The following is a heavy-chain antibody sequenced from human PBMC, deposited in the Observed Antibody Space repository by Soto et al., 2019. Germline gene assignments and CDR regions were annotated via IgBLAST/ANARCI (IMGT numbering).Heavy chain of an antibody. CDR1: GGSFSGYY. CDR2: INHSGST. D-gene: IGHD6-13*01. V-gene: IGHV4-34*01. Sequence: SETLSLTCAVYGGSFSGYYWSWIRQPPGKGLEWIGEINHSGSTNYNPSLKSRVTISVDTSKNQFSLKLSSATAADTAVYYCARDRPKYSSSWGFDYWGQGTLVTVSS. CDR3: ARDRPKYSSSWGFDY. J-gene: IGHJ4*02.